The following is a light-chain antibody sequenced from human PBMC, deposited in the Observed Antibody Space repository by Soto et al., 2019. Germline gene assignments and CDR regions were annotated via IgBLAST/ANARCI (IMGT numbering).Light chain of an antibody. J-gene: IGKJ2*01. CDR3: QQYDTSPPLYT. Sequence: EIVMTQSPATLSVSPGEGATLSCRASQGIGDTLAWYQQKPGQTPRLLIYDTSIRATGVPSRFSGSGSGTDFTLTISRLEPEDFAVYYCQQYDTSPPLYTFGQGTNLEMK. CDR1: QGIGDT. CDR2: DTS. V-gene: IGKV3D-15*01.